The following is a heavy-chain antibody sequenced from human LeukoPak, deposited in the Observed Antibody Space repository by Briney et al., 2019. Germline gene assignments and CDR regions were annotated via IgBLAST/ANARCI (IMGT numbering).Heavy chain of an antibody. V-gene: IGHV3-23*01. J-gene: IGHJ6*02. D-gene: IGHD3-3*01. CDR2: ISGSGGST. CDR1: GFTFSSYA. CDR3: AKDRDFLRFLEWFHDYYGMDV. Sequence: TGGSLRLSCAASGFTFSSYAMSWVRQAPGKGLGWVSAISGSGGSTYYADSVKGRFTISRDNSKNTLYLQMNSLRAEDTAVYYCAKDRDFLRFLEWFHDYYGMDVWGQGTTVSVSS.